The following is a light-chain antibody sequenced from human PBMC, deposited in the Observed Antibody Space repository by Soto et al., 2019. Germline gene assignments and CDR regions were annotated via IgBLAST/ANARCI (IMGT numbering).Light chain of an antibody. CDR2: EAA. J-gene: IGLJ2*01. CDR3: TSYTSISTLV. Sequence: QSALTQPASVSGSHGQSITISCTGTSNDIGANNYVSWYQHHPGKAPKILIYEAANRPSGVSHRFSGSKSANTASLTISGLQAEDEADYFCTSYTSISTLVFGGGTNVTVL. CDR1: SNDIGANNY. V-gene: IGLV2-14*01.